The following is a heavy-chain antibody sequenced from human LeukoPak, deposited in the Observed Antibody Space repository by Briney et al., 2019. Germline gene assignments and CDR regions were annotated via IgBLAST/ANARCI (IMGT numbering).Heavy chain of an antibody. CDR2: ISGSGGST. V-gene: IGHV3-23*01. CDR3: AKEYYYDSSGYDYFDY. D-gene: IGHD3-22*01. CDR1: GFTFSSYA. J-gene: IGHJ4*02. Sequence: PGGSLRPSCAASGFTFSSYAMSWVRQAPGKGLEWVSAISGSGGSTYYADSVKGRFTISRDNSKNTLYLQMNSLRAEDTAVYYCAKEYYYDSSGYDYFDYWGQGTLVTVSS.